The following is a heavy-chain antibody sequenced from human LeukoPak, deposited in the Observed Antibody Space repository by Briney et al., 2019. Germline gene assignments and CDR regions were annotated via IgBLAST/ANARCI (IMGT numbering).Heavy chain of an antibody. CDR1: GYTFTSYY. CDR2: INPTSGST. D-gene: IGHD5/OR15-5a*01. V-gene: IGHV1-46*01. CDR3: ARGLRSTIYFDY. J-gene: IGHJ4*02. Sequence: ASVKVSCKASGYTFTSYYMYWVRQAPGQGLEWMGIINPTSGSTNYPQKFQGRVTMTRDTSTSTVYMYLSSLGSEDTAVYYCARGLRSTIYFDYWGQGTLVTVSS.